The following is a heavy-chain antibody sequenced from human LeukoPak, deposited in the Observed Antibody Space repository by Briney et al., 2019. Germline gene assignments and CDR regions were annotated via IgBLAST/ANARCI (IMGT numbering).Heavy chain of an antibody. V-gene: IGHV1-69*13. CDR1: GGTFSSYA. CDR3: ARDLFLGEVTGYYYYYGMDV. CDR2: IIPIFGTA. Sequence: GASVKVSCKASGGTFSSYAISWVRQAPGQGLEWMGGIIPIFGTANYAQKFQGRVTITADESTSTAYMELSSLRSEDTAVYYCARDLFLGEVTGYYYYYGMDVWGQGTTVTVSS. D-gene: IGHD3-10*01. J-gene: IGHJ6*02.